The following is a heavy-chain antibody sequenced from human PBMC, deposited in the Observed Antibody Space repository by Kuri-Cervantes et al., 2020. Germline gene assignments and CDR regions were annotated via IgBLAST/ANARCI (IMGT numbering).Heavy chain of an antibody. D-gene: IGHD3-3*01. CDR3: ARDRSARITIFGVVIAPTSSSYYYGMDV. J-gene: IGHJ6*02. V-gene: IGHV3-9*01. Sequence: SLKISCAASGYTFDDYAMHWVRQAPGKGLEWVSGISWNSGSIGYADSVRGRFTISRDNAKNSLYLQMNSLRAEDTAVYYCARDRSARITIFGVVIAPTSSSYYYGMDVWGQGTTVTVSS. CDR1: GYTFDDYA. CDR2: ISWNSGSI.